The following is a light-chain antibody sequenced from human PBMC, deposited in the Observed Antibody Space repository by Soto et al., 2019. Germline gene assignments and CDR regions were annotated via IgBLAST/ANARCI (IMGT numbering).Light chain of an antibody. CDR1: QSVTSSY. CDR3: QQYGNSPWT. CDR2: GAS. J-gene: IGKJ1*01. Sequence: EIVLTQSPGTLSLSPGERATLSCRASQSVTSSYLAWYQQKPGQAPRLFIYGASSRATGIPDRFSGSGSGTDFTLTISRLEPEEFAVYHCQQYGNSPWTFGQGTKVEIK. V-gene: IGKV3-20*01.